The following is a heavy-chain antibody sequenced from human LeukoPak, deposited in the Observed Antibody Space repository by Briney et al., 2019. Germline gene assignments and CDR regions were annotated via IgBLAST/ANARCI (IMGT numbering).Heavy chain of an antibody. CDR2: IIPIFGTA. D-gene: IGHD6-6*01. Sequence: SVKVSRXASGGTFSSYAISWVRLAPGQGLEWMGRIIPIFGTANYAQKFQGRVTITTDESTSTAYMELSSLRSEDTAVYYCARDQPVPVYGKLNWFDPWGQGTLVTVSS. CDR3: ARDQPVPVYGKLNWFDP. V-gene: IGHV1-69*05. J-gene: IGHJ5*02. CDR1: GGTFSSYA.